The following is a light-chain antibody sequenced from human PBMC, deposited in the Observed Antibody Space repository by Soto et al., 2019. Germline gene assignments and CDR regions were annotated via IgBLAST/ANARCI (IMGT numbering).Light chain of an antibody. V-gene: IGKV1-39*01. J-gene: IGKJ1*01. CDR1: QSISSY. CDR3: EESKRTSPT. CDR2: AAS. Sequence: IQMTQSPSSLSASVGDRVTITCRASQSISSYLNWYQQKPGKAPKLLIYAASSLQSGVPSRFSGSGSGTDFTLTISSLQPEDSVIFQAEESKRTSPTF.